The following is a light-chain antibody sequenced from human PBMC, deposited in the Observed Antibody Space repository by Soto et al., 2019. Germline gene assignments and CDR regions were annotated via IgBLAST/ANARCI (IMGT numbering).Light chain of an antibody. CDR1: QSVLSSSNNKNY. CDR3: QQYFDVPFT. V-gene: IGKV4-1*01. J-gene: IGKJ4*01. CDR2: WAS. Sequence: DIVMTQSPDSLAVSLGERATINCKSSQSVLSSSNNKNYLAWYQQKPGQPPKLLIYWASTRDSGVPERFSGSGSGTDFTLTISSLEAEDVAFYWCQQYFDVPFTFGGGTKVDIK.